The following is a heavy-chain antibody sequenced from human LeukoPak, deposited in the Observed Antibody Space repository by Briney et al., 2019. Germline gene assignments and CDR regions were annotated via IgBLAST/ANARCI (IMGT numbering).Heavy chain of an antibody. V-gene: IGHV3-74*01. CDR2: INSDGSST. J-gene: IGHJ4*02. CDR1: GFTFSSHW. Sequence: GGSLRLSCAASGFTFSSHWMHWVRQTPRQGLVWVSRINSDGSSTSYVASVTGRFTISRDNAKNTLYLQMNSLRAEDTAVYYCARGNYYDSSGPGGYWGQGTLVIVSS. D-gene: IGHD3-22*01. CDR3: ARGNYYDSSGPGGY.